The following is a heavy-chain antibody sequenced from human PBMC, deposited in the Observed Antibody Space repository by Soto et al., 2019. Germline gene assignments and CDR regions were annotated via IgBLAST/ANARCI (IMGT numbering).Heavy chain of an antibody. CDR1: GYTFTSYG. CDR2: ISAYNGNT. CDR3: ARYCSSTSCYSYYYGMDV. D-gene: IGHD2-2*02. J-gene: IGHJ6*02. V-gene: IGHV1-18*04. Sequence: QVQLVQSGAEVKKPGASVKVSCKASGYTFTSYGISWVRQAPGQGLEWMGWISAYNGNTNYAQKLQGRVTMTTDTSTSTAYMELRSLRSDATAVYYCARYCSSTSCYSYYYGMDVWGQGTRVTVCS.